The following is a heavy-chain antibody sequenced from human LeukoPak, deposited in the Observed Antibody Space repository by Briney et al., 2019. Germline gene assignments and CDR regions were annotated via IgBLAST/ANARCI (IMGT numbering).Heavy chain of an antibody. CDR3: ARDKRSSWYYYGMDV. CDR1: GGSISSYY. CDR2: ICYSGST. J-gene: IGHJ6*02. V-gene: IGHV4-59*01. Sequence: SETLSLTCTVSGGSISSYYWSWIRQPPGKGLEWIGYICYSGSTNYNPSLKSRVTISVDTSKNQFSLKLSSVTAADTAVYYCARDKRSSWYYYGMDVWGQGTTVTVSS. D-gene: IGHD6-13*01.